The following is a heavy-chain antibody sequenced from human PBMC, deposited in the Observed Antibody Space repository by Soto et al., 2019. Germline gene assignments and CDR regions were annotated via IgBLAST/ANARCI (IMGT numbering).Heavy chain of an antibody. D-gene: IGHD1-26*01. Sequence: QLQLVQSGAEVREPGSSVKVSCKASGGTFSSYTVIWVRQAPGQGLEWMGGITPTLNIAKYAEKFQGRVAITAAESTSTVNMHLSSLRSEDTAVYFCARGYYSGSNPSAFAYWCQGTLVAVSS. CDR2: ITPTLNIA. CDR3: ARGYYSGSNPSAFAY. CDR1: GGTFSSYT. J-gene: IGHJ4*02. V-gene: IGHV1-69*01.